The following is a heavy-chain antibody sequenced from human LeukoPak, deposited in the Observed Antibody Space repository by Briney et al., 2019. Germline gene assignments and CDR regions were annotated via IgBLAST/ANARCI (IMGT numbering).Heavy chain of an antibody. Sequence: PSETLSLTCAVYGGSFSGYHWSWIRQPPGKGLEWIGEINHSGSTNYNPSLKSRVTISVDTSKNQFSLKLSSVTAADTAVYYCARGGGYYYYYGMDVWGQGTTVTVSS. D-gene: IGHD3-16*01. J-gene: IGHJ6*02. CDR3: ARGGGYYYYYGMDV. CDR1: GGSFSGYH. CDR2: INHSGST. V-gene: IGHV4-34*01.